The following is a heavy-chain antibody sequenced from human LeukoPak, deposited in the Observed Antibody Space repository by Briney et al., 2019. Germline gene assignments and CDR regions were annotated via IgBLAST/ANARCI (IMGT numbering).Heavy chain of an antibody. CDR3: ARSPLYCGVDCYYFDY. D-gene: IGHD2-21*01. V-gene: IGHV3-23*01. CDR2: ISGSGGST. J-gene: IGHJ4*01. Sequence: GGSLRLSCAASGFTFSSYAMSWVRQAPGKGLEWVSAISGSGGSTYYADSVKGRFTISRDNTKNSLYLQMNSLRAEDTAVYYCARSPLYCGVDCYYFDYWGHGTLVTVSS. CDR1: GFTFSSYA.